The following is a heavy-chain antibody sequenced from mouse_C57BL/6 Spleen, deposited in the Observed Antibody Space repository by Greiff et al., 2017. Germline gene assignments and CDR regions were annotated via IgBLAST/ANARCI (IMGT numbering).Heavy chain of an antibody. CDR3: ARYGSTLFDY. J-gene: IGHJ2*01. D-gene: IGHD1-1*01. V-gene: IGHV1-66*01. CDR2: IYPGSGNT. CDR1: GYSFTSYY. Sequence: QVQLQQSGPELVKPGASVKISCKASGYSFTSYYIHWVKQRPGQGLEWVGWIYPGSGNTKYNEKFKGKATLTADTSSSTAYMQLSSLTSEDSAVYYCARYGSTLFDYWGQGTTLTVSS.